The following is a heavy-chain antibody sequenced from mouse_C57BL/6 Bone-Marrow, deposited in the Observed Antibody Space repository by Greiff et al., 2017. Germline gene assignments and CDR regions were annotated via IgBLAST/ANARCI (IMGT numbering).Heavy chain of an antibody. J-gene: IGHJ4*01. V-gene: IGHV5-4*01. CDR2: ISDGGSYT. CDR3: ARERYSFYYAMDY. Sequence: EVKLMESGGGLVKPGGSLKLSCAASGFTFSSYAMSWVRQTPEKRLEWVATISDGGSYTYYPDNVKGRFTISRDNAKNNLYLQMSHLKSEDTAMYYCARERYSFYYAMDYWGQGTSVTVSS. CDR1: GFTFSSYA.